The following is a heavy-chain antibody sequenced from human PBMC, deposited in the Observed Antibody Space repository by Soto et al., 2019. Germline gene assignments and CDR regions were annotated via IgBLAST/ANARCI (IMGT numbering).Heavy chain of an antibody. CDR2: ISYDGSNK. D-gene: IGHD6-19*01. V-gene: IGHV3-30*18. CDR3: AKDAVAGTGYGMDV. Sequence: QVQLVESGGGVVQPGRSLRLSCAASGFTFSSYGMHWVRQAPGKGLEWVEVISYDGSNKYYADSVKGRFTISRDNSKNTLYLQMNSLRAEDTAVYYCAKDAVAGTGYGMDVWGQGTTVTVSS. CDR1: GFTFSSYG. J-gene: IGHJ6*02.